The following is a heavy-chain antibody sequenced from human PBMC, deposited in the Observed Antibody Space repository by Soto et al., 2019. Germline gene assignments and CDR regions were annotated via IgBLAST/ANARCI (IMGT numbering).Heavy chain of an antibody. J-gene: IGHJ4*02. CDR3: AAGTDTAMEQGADY. CDR1: GFTFSDHS. V-gene: IGHV3-21*01. D-gene: IGHD5-18*01. CDR2: ISTTGRYI. Sequence: EVPLVESGGGLVKPGGSLRLSCAASGFTFSDHSMNWVRQAPGKGFEWVSSISTTGRYIYYSDSMAGRFTISRDNAKNSLYLQINSLRGDDTAIYYCAAGTDTAMEQGADYWGQGTLVTVSS.